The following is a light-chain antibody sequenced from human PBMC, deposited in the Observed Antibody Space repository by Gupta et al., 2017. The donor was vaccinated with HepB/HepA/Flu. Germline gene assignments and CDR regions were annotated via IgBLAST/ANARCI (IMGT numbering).Light chain of an antibody. V-gene: IGKV3-20*01. Sequence: DIVLTQSPGTLSLPPGERATLSCRASQSVSSSYLAWYQQKPGQAPRLLSYGASSRASGIPDRFSGSGSGTDYTLTISRLEPEDFAVYYCQQYGSSSFTFGPGTKVDVK. J-gene: IGKJ3*01. CDR1: QSVSSSY. CDR2: GAS. CDR3: QQYGSSSFT.